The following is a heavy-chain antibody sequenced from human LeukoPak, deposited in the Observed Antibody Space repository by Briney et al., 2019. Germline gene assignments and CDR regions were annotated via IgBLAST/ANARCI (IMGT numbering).Heavy chain of an antibody. J-gene: IGHJ4*02. D-gene: IGHD2-2*01. Sequence: GGSLRLSCAASGFTFGSYAMSWVRQAPGKGLEWVSAISGSGGSTYYADSVKGRFTTSRDSSKNTLHLQMNSLRAEDTAVYYCAKDLDCSSTTCYPDFWGQGTLVTVSS. CDR1: GFTFGSYA. CDR2: ISGSGGST. CDR3: AKDLDCSSTTCYPDF. V-gene: IGHV3-23*01.